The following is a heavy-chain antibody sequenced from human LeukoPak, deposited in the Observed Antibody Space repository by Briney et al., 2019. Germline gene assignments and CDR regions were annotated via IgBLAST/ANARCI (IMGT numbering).Heavy chain of an antibody. CDR1: GGSFSGYY. D-gene: IGHD6-13*01. J-gene: IGHJ4*02. V-gene: IGHV4-34*01. Sequence: PSETLSLTCAAYGGSFSGYYWSWIRQPPGKGLEWIGEINHSGSTNYNPSLKSRVTISVDTSKNQFSLKLSSVTAAVTAVYYCARDFSEQQLVYPAYFDYWGQGTLVTVSS. CDR3: ARDFSEQQLVYPAYFDY. CDR2: INHSGST.